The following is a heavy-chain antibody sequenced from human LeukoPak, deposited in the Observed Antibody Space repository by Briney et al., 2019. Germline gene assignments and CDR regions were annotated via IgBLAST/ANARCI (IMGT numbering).Heavy chain of an antibody. CDR3: ARDITMIV. CDR1: GGSITSPY. D-gene: IGHD3-22*01. Sequence: PSETLSLTCTVSGGSITSPYWSWIRQPPGKGLEWIGYIYYSGSTNYNPSLKSRVTISVDTSKNQFSLKLSSVTAADTAVYYCARDITMIVWGQGTLVTVSS. J-gene: IGHJ4*02. V-gene: IGHV4-59*11. CDR2: IYYSGST.